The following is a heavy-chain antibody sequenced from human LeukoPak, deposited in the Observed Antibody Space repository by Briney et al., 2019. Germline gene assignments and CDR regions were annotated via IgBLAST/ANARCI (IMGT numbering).Heavy chain of an antibody. CDR2: ISGSGGST. J-gene: IGHJ4*02. CDR3: ASSYPITMIVATPFDY. D-gene: IGHD3-22*01. Sequence: GGSLRLSCAASGFTFSSYAMSWVRQAPGKGLEWVSAISGSGGSTYYADSMKGRFTNSRDNSKNTLYLQMNSLRAEDTAVYYCASSYPITMIVATPFDYWGQGTLVTVSS. CDR1: GFTFSSYA. V-gene: IGHV3-23*01.